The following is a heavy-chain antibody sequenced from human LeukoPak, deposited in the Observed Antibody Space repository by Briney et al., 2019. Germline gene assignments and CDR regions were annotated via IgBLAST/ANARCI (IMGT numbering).Heavy chain of an antibody. V-gene: IGHV3-23*01. CDR3: AKGLRSSSWYEFDY. CDR1: GFTFSSYA. CDR2: ISGSGGST. Sequence: GGSLRLSCAASGFTFSSYAMSWVRQAPGKGLEWVSAISGSGGSTYYADSVNGRFTISRDNSKNTLYLQMNSLRAEDTAVYYCAKGLRSSSWYEFDYWGQGTLVTVSS. J-gene: IGHJ4*02. D-gene: IGHD6-13*01.